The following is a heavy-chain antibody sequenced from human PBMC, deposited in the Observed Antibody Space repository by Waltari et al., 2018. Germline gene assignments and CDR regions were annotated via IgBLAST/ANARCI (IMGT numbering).Heavy chain of an antibody. D-gene: IGHD4-17*01. Sequence: EVQLVESGGGLVQPGGSLRLSCAASGFTFSSYEMNWVRQAPGKGLEWVSYISSSGSTIYYADSVKGRFTISRDNAKNSLYLQMNSLRAEDTAVYYCARSPHDYGGNYFDYWGQGTLVTVSS. CDR3: ARSPHDYGGNYFDY. CDR1: GFTFSSYE. J-gene: IGHJ4*02. CDR2: ISSSGSTI. V-gene: IGHV3-48*03.